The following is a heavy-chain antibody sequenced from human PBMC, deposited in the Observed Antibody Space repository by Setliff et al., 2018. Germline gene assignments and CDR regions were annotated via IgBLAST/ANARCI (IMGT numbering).Heavy chain of an antibody. D-gene: IGHD3-10*01. J-gene: IGHJ6*03. CDR1: GASISSGSYY. V-gene: IGHV4-61*09. CDR2: IHSSGSA. Sequence: SETLSLTCTVSGASISSGSYYWSWIRQPAGKGPEWIGHIHSSGSANYNSSLESRLTMSLDPSKKQFSLKLRSVTAADTAVYYCARDWEITVVREVTQYYYYMDIWGKGNAVTVSS. CDR3: ARDWEITVVREVTQYYYYMDI.